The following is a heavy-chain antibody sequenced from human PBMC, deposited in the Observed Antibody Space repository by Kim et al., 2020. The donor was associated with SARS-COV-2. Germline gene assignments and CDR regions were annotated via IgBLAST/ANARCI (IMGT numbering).Heavy chain of an antibody. CDR2: IKQDGGEK. D-gene: IGHD3-3*01. Sequence: GGSLRLSCAASGFTFSNYWMSWVRQAPGKGLEWVANIKQDGGEKYYVDSVKGRFTISRDNAKNSLYLQMNSLRAEDTALYYCARVGVNQNPRHGMDVWGQGTTVTVSS. J-gene: IGHJ6*02. CDR3: ARVGVNQNPRHGMDV. V-gene: IGHV3-7*01. CDR1: GFTFSNYW.